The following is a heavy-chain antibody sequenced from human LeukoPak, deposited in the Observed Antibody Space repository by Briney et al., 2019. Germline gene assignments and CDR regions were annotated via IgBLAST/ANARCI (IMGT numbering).Heavy chain of an antibody. CDR1: GFTFSSYA. CDR2: ISGSGGST. CDR3: AKEHDYVWGRYRPFEY. J-gene: IGHJ4*02. Sequence: PGGSLRLSCAASGFTFSSYAMSWVRQAPGKGLEWVSAISGSGGSTYYADSVKGRFTISRDNSKNTLYLQMNSLRAEDTAVYYCAKEHDYVWGRYRPFEYWGQGTLVTVSS. V-gene: IGHV3-23*01. D-gene: IGHD3-16*02.